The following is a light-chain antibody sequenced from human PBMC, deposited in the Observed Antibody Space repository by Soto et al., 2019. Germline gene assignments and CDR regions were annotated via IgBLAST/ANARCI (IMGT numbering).Light chain of an antibody. CDR2: EVT. CDR3: CSYAGGDSAI. V-gene: IGLV2-23*02. J-gene: IGLJ2*01. CDR1: NSDIGSYNF. Sequence: QSALTQPASVSGSPGQSITISCTGTNSDIGSYNFVSWYQQHPGKAPKLMIYEVTKRPSGVSSRFSGSKSVNTASLTISGLQAEDEADYYCCSYAGGDSAIFGEGTKLTVL.